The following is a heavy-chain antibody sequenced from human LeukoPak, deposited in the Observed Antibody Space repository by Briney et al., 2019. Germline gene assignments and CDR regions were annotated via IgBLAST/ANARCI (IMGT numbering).Heavy chain of an antibody. Sequence: GGSLRLSCAASGFTFRNYGMHWVRQATGKGLEWVSFIWSDGNNRFYADSVKGRFTISRDNSKNMLYLQMDTLRAEDTALYYCAKDPGASVSGSYMDVWGKGTTVIVSS. D-gene: IGHD2-8*02. CDR3: AKDPGASVSGSYMDV. CDR1: GFTFRNYG. J-gene: IGHJ6*03. V-gene: IGHV3-30*02. CDR2: IWSDGNNR.